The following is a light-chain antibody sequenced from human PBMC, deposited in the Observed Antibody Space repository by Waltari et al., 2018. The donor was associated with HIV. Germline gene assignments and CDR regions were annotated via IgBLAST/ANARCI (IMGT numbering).Light chain of an antibody. Sequence: QSALTQPPSASGSPGQSVPISCTGTSSDVGGYISVSWYQQHPGKAPKLMIYEVSKRPSWVPDRFSGSKSGNTASLTVSGLQPDDEADYYCSSYTTSGPWVFGGGTKVTVL. V-gene: IGLV2-8*01. CDR3: SSYTTSGPWV. CDR1: SSDVGGYIS. J-gene: IGLJ3*02. CDR2: EVS.